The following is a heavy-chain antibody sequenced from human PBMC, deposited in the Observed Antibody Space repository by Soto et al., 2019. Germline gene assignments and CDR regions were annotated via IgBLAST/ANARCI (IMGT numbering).Heavy chain of an antibody. CDR3: ARGGQQVVPV. CDR2: IFYRSQCYS. CDR1: GDYVSSNTAT. V-gene: IGHV6-1*01. Sequence: QVQLQQSGPGLVKPSQTLSLTCAISGDYVSSNTATWNWIRQSSSRGLEWLGRIFYRSQCYSNYAVSVKSRITINSDTSKNQFSLQLNSVTPEDVAIYYCARGGQQVVPVWGQGTLVTVSS. J-gene: IGHJ4*02. D-gene: IGHD6-6*01.